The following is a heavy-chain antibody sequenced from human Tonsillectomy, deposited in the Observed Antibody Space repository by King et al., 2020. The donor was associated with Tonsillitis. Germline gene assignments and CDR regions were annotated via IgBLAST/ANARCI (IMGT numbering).Heavy chain of an antibody. CDR3: AGRDGALDYYFYGLDV. D-gene: IGHD4-17*01. CDR1: GFTFSRYA. CDR2: ISSDGSNK. J-gene: IGHJ6*02. V-gene: IGHV3-30*04. Sequence: VQLVESGGGVVQPGRSLRLSCAASGFTFSRYAMHWVRQAPGKGLEWVADISSDGSNKYYADSVKGRFTISRDNSKNTLHLQMNSLRAEDTGVYYCAGRDGALDYYFYGLDVWGQGTTVTVSS.